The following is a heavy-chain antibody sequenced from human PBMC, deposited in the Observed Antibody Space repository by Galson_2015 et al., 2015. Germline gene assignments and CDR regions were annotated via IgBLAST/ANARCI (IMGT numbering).Heavy chain of an antibody. J-gene: IGHJ4*02. CDR1: GDSVSSNSAA. CDR3: AREHIVVVTATFDY. V-gene: IGHV6-1*01. Sequence: CAISGDSVSSNSAAWNWIRQSPSRGLEWLGRTYYRSKWYNDYAVSVKSRITINPDTSKNQFSLQLNSVTPEDTAVYYCAREHIVVVTATFDYWGQGTLVTVSS. D-gene: IGHD2-21*02. CDR2: TYYRSKWYN.